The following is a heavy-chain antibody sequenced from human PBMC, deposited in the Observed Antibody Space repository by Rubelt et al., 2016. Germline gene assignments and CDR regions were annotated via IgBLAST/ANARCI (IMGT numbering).Heavy chain of an antibody. CDR2: IIPIFGTA. J-gene: IGHJ4*02. CDR3: ARLSSFEDTAMVMSDY. CDR1: GGTFSIYA. D-gene: IGHD5-18*01. V-gene: IGHV1-69*15. Sequence: QVQLVQSGAEVKKPGSSVKVSCKASGGTFSIYAISWVRQAPGQGLEWMGRIIPIFGTANYAQKFQGRVTITADESTSTAYMELSSLRSEDTAVYYCARLSSFEDTAMVMSDYWGQGTLVTVSS.